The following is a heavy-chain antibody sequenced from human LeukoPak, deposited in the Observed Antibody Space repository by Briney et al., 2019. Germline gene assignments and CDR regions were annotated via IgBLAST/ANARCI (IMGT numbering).Heavy chain of an antibody. Sequence: PGGSLRLSCAASGFTFSSYSMNWVRQAPGKGLEWVSSISSSSSYIYYADSVKGRFTVSRDNAENSLHLQLNSLRVDDTAVYYCTRDYSNARDYWGQGTLVTVSS. CDR3: TRDYSNARDY. CDR1: GFTFSSYS. J-gene: IGHJ4*02. CDR2: ISSSSSYI. V-gene: IGHV3-21*01. D-gene: IGHD2-21*01.